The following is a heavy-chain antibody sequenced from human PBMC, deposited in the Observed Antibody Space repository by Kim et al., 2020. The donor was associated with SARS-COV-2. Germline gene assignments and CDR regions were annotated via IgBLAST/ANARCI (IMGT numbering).Heavy chain of an antibody. D-gene: IGHD3-22*01. CDR2: ISSSSSYI. CDR1: GFTFSSYS. V-gene: IGHV3-21*01. Sequence: GGSLRLSCAASGFTFSSYSMNWVRQAPGKGLEWVSSISSSSSYIYYADSVKGRFTISRDNARNSLYLQMNSLRAEDTAVYYCARDQGHDSSGYYGQSFDYWGQGTLVTVSS. CDR3: ARDQGHDSSGYYGQSFDY. J-gene: IGHJ4*02.